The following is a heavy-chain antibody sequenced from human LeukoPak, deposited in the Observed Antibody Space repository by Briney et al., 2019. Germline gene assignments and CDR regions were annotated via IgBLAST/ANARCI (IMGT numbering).Heavy chain of an antibody. D-gene: IGHD2-8*01. V-gene: IGHV4-39*07. Sequence: PSETLSLTCTVSGGSISSSSYYWGWIRQPPGKGLEWIGSIYYSGSTYYNPSLKSRVTISVDTSKNQFSLKLSSVTAADTAVYYCARVRMTNWVTDWGQGTLVTVSS. CDR1: GGSISSSSYY. CDR3: ARVRMTNWVTD. J-gene: IGHJ4*02. CDR2: IYYSGST.